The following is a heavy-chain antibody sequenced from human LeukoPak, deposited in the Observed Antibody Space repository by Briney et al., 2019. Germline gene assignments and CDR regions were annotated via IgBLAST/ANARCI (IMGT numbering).Heavy chain of an antibody. CDR1: GFTFDDYA. J-gene: IGHJ4*02. Sequence: GGSLRLSCAASGFTFDDYAMHWVRQAPGKGLEWVSGISWNSGSIGYADSVKGRFTISRDNAKNSLYLQMNSLRAEDMALYYCAKDISNGSGSYFPYFDYWGQGTLVTVSP. CDR3: AKDISNGSGSYFPYFDY. D-gene: IGHD3-10*01. V-gene: IGHV3-9*03. CDR2: ISWNSGSI.